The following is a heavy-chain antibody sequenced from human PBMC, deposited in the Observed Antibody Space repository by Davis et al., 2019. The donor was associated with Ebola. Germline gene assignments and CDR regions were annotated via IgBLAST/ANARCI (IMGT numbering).Heavy chain of an antibody. Sequence: PGGSLRLSCAVYGGSFSGYYWSWIRQPPGKGLEWIGEINHSGSTNYNPSLKSRVTISVDTSKNQFSLKLSSVTAADTAVYYCARGGLEGDYWGQGTLVTVSS. CDR3: ARGGLEGDY. CDR1: GGSFSGYY. D-gene: IGHD5-12*01. J-gene: IGHJ4*02. CDR2: INHSGST. V-gene: IGHV4-34*01.